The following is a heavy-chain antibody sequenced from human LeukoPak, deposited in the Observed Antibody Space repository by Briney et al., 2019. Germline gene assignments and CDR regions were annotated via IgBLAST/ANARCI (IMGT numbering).Heavy chain of an antibody. J-gene: IGHJ4*02. D-gene: IGHD5-24*01. CDR2: ISGSGGGA. CDR3: ARRIQGMAPYYFDY. CDR1: GFTFSSYA. V-gene: IGHV3-23*01. Sequence: GGSLRLSCAASGFTFSSYAMNWVRQAPGKGLEWVSAISGSGGGANYADSVKGRFTISRDNSKNTLYLQMNSLRAEDTAVYYCARRIQGMAPYYFDYWGQGTLVTVSS.